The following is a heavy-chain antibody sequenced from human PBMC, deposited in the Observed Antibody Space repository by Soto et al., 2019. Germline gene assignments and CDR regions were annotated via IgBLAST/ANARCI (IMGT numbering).Heavy chain of an antibody. V-gene: IGHV1-69*13. D-gene: IGHD5-12*01. J-gene: IGHJ4*02. CDR3: ARDLDSRDGYNSGFFDY. CDR2: IIPIFGTA. CDR1: GGTFSSYA. Sequence: SVKVSCKASGGTFSSYAISWVRQSPGQGLEWMGGIIPIFGTANYAQKFQGRVTITADESTSTAYMELSSLRSEDTAVYYCARDLDSRDGYNSGFFDYWGQGTLVTVS.